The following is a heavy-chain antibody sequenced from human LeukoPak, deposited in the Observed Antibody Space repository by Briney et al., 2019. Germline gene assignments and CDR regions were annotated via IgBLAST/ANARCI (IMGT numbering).Heavy chain of an antibody. CDR1: GYTFTSYG. Sequence: GASVKVSCKASGYTFTSYGISWVRQAPGQGLEWMGWISAYNGNTNYAQKLQGRVTMTTDTSTSTAYMELRSLRSDDTAVYYCVRGHSKVVPAALDYWGQGTLVTVSS. J-gene: IGHJ4*02. CDR3: VRGHSKVVPAALDY. CDR2: ISAYNGNT. D-gene: IGHD2-2*01. V-gene: IGHV1-18*01.